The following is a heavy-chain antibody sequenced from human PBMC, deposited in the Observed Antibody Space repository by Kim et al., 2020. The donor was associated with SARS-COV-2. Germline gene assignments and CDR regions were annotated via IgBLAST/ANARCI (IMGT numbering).Heavy chain of an antibody. V-gene: IGHV4-59*13. J-gene: IGHJ4*02. CDR1: GGSISSYY. D-gene: IGHD2-8*01. CDR3: ARGNGTLMVYYFDY. CDR2: IYYSGST. Sequence: SETLSLTCTVSGGSISSYYWSWIRQPPGKGLEWIGYIYYSGSTNYNPSLKSRVTISVDTSKNQFSLKLSSVTAADTAVYYCARGNGTLMVYYFDYWGQGTLVTVSS.